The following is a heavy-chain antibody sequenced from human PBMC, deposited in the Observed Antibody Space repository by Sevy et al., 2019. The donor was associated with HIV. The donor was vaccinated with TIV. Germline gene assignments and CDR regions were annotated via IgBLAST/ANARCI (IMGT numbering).Heavy chain of an antibody. V-gene: IGHV3-7*03. CDR3: AKIDDGDFGGVVRV. D-gene: IGHD2-21*01. J-gene: IGHJ3*01. CDR1: GFTFNRYW. CDR2: IKQEESEK. Sequence: GGSLRLSCAASGFTFNRYWMSWVRQAPGKGLEWVANIKQEESEKHYADPVKGRFTISRDNTKNTLFLQLDTVRNEDSAIYYCAKIDDGDFGGVVRVWGQGTMVTVS.